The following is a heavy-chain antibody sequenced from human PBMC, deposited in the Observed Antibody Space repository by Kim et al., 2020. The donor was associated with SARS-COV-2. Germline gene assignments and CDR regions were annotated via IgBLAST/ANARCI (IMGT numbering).Heavy chain of an antibody. D-gene: IGHD6-13*01. CDR2: SYN. CDR3: ARVGSWYADY. J-gene: IGHJ4*02. Sequence: SYNIYKDTVKVQSHIPRDNAKNALYLQMNSLSAEDTAVYYCARVGSWYADYWGQGTLVTVSS. V-gene: IGHV3-11*06.